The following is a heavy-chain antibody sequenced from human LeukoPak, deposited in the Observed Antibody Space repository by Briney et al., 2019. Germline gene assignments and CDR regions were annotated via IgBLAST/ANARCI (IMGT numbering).Heavy chain of an antibody. CDR3: ARGWDTAMYFDY. Sequence: GGSLRLSCAASGFTFSSYGMHWVRQAPGKGLEWVAVISYDGSNKYYADSVKGRFTISRDNSKKTLYLQMNSLRAEDTAVYYCARGWDTAMYFDYWGQGTLVTVSS. V-gene: IGHV3-30*03. D-gene: IGHD5-18*01. CDR1: GFTFSSYG. CDR2: ISYDGSNK. J-gene: IGHJ4*02.